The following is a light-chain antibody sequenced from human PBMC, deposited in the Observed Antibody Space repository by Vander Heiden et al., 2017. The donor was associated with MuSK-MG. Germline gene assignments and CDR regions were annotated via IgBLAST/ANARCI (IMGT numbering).Light chain of an antibody. Sequence: DIQMTHSPSSLSASVGDRVTITCRASQSISSYLNWYQQKPGKAPKLLIYAASSLQSGVPSRFSGSGYGTDFTLTISSLQPEDFTTYYCQQSYSTPQLTFGQGTRLEIK. CDR1: QSISSY. CDR2: AAS. V-gene: IGKV1-39*01. CDR3: QQSYSTPQLT. J-gene: IGKJ5*01.